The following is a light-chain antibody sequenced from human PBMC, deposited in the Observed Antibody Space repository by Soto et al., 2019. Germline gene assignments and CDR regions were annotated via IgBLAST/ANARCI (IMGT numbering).Light chain of an antibody. Sequence: DIQMTQSPSSLSASVGDRVTITCRASQSISNFLNWYQQKPGKAPNLLIYAASTLQSGVPSRFSGSDSGTDFTLTISSLQAEDFATYFCQQSYSTPYTFGQGTNVDIK. J-gene: IGKJ2*01. V-gene: IGKV1-39*01. CDR2: AAS. CDR1: QSISNF. CDR3: QQSYSTPYT.